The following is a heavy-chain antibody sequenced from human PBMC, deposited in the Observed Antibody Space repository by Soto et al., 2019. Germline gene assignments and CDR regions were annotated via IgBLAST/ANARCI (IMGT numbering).Heavy chain of an antibody. D-gene: IGHD3-3*01. V-gene: IGHV3-30-3*01. CDR1: GFTFSSYA. Sequence: QVQLVESGGGVVQPGRSLRLSCAASGFTFSSYAMHWVRQTPGKGLEWVAVISYDGSNKYYADSVKGRFTISRDNSKNTLYLQMNSLRAEDTAVYYCARVMRFLEWLLYNYYYYGMDVWGQGPTVTVSS. J-gene: IGHJ6*02. CDR3: ARVMRFLEWLLYNYYYYGMDV. CDR2: ISYDGSNK.